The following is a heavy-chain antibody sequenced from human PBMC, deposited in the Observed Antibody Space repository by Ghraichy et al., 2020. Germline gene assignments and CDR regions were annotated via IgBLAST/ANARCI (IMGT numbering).Heavy chain of an antibody. CDR2: IRNDGSET. CDR1: GFTFSRYW. CDR3: ARLWNVVVPATGLGEYYFDY. Sequence: GSLRLSCAASGFTFSRYWMSWVRQAPGKGLEWVANIRNDGSETYYADSVKGRFTFSRDNAKSSLSLQMDSLGAEDTAVYYCARLWNVVVPATGLGEYYFDYWGQGILVTVSS. J-gene: IGHJ4*02. V-gene: IGHV3-7*03. D-gene: IGHD2-15*01.